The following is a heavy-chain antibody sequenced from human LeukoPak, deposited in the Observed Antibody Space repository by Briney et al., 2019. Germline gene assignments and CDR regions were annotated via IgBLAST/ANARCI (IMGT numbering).Heavy chain of an antibody. CDR3: AKDLEVRGVTTGNWFDL. CDR1: GFTFSSYA. CDR2: ISGSGDNT. J-gene: IGHJ5*02. Sequence: PGGSLRLSCAASGFTFSSYAMSWVRQAPGKGLEWVSTISGSGDNTYYADSVKGRSTISRDNSKNTLYLQMSSLRAEDTAVYYCAKDLEVRGVTTGNWFDLWGQGTLVTVSS. V-gene: IGHV3-23*01. D-gene: IGHD3-10*01.